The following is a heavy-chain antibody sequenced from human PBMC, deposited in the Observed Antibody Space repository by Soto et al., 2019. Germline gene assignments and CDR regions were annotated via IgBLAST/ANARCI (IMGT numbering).Heavy chain of an antibody. CDR1: GFSFPNYW. Sequence: GDSMKTSCKGSGFSFPNYWIVWVRQVPGKGLEWMGIILPHDSDARYSPSFQGQVTISADKSITTAYLHWSSLKASDSATYYCARFTDYSYFYGMDVWGQGTTVTVSS. J-gene: IGHJ6*02. CDR3: ARFTDYSYFYGMDV. V-gene: IGHV5-51*01. CDR2: ILPHDSDA.